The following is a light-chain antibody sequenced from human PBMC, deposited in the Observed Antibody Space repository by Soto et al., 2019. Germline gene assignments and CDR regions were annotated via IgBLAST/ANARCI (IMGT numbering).Light chain of an antibody. CDR2: SNN. CDR3: AAWDDSLSSYV. Sequence: QSVLAQPPSASGTPGQRGAISCSGSSSNIGSHYVYWYQQLPGTAPKLLIYSNNQRPSGVPDRFSGSKSGTSASLAISGLRSEDEADYYCAAWDDSLSSYVFGTGTKRTVL. V-gene: IGLV1-47*02. J-gene: IGLJ1*01. CDR1: SSNIGSHY.